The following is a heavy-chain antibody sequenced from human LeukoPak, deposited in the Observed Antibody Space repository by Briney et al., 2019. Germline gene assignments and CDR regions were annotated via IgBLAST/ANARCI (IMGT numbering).Heavy chain of an antibody. J-gene: IGHJ4*02. CDR1: GYTFTDYY. CDR2: INPNNGGT. Sequence: ASVKVSCKASGYTFTDYYIHWVRQAPGQGLEWMGWINPNNGGTNYAQKFQGRVTTTRDTSISTAYMELSRLRSDDTAVYYCAREVDYYDTSDYFPLGYWGQGTLVTVSS. V-gene: IGHV1-2*02. CDR3: AREVDYYDTSDYFPLGY. D-gene: IGHD3-22*01.